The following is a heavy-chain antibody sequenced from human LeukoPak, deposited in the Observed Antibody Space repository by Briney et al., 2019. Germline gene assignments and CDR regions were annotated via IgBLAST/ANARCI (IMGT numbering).Heavy chain of an antibody. D-gene: IGHD6-19*01. V-gene: IGHV3-33*01. CDR3: ARENYFSSGWFDY. CDR1: GFSFSNYG. CDR2: IWYDGSNK. Sequence: GGSLRLSCAASGFSFSNYGMHWVRQAPGKGLEWVAVIWYDGSNKYYADFVKGRFTISRDNSKNTLYLQMNSLRAEDTAVYYCARENYFSSGWFDYWGQGTLVTVSS. J-gene: IGHJ4*02.